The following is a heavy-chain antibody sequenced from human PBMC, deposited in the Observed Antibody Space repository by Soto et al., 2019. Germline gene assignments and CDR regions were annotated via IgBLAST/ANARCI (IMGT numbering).Heavy chain of an antibody. CDR1: GYTFTIYG. CDR2: ISPDNGNT. V-gene: IGHV1-18*01. CDR3: ARALGYSGYAGMDV. D-gene: IGHD5-12*01. J-gene: IGHJ6*02. Sequence: QVQLVQSGGEVKKPGASVKVSCKASGYTFTIYGIYWVRQAPGQGLEWMGWISPDNGNTNYAQKLQGRVTMTTDTSTSTAYMELRSLRSDDTAVYYCARALGYSGYAGMDVWGQGTTVTVSS.